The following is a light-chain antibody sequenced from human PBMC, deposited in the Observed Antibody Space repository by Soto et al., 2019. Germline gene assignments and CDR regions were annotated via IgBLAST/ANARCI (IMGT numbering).Light chain of an antibody. CDR3: QQYGSSYPWT. V-gene: IGKV3-20*01. J-gene: IGKJ1*01. CDR2: DAS. Sequence: IVLTQSPATLSLSPGESASLSCRASQRISSYLAWYHQKLGQAPRLFIYDASNRAAGIPARFSGSGCGTDFTLTISRLEPEDFAVYYCQQYGSSYPWTFGQGTKVDIK. CDR1: QRISSY.